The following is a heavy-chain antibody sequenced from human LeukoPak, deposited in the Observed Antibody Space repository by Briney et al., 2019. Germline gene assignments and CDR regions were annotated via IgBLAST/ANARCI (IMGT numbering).Heavy chain of an antibody. V-gene: IGHV3-30*18. CDR2: ISYDGSNK. J-gene: IGHJ3*02. CDR3: AKEDIVVVPAAIGAFDI. D-gene: IGHD2-2*01. Sequence: GSLRLSCAASGFTFSSYGMHWVRQDPGKGLEWVAVISYDGSNKYYADSVKGRFTISRDNSKNTLYLQMNSLRAEDTAVYYCAKEDIVVVPAAIGAFDIWGQGTMVTVSS. CDR1: GFTFSSYG.